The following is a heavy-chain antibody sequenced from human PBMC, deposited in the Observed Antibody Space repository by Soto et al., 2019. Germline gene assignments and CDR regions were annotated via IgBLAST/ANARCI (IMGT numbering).Heavy chain of an antibody. Sequence: QLQLVESGGGVVQPGRSLRLSCAASGFTFSSYAMHWVRQAPGKGLEWVAVISYDGSNKYYADSVKGRFTISRDNSKNTLYLQMNSLRAEDTAVYYCARDQRGWLQHHNHYYYYYGMDVWGQGTTVTVSS. CDR3: ARDQRGWLQHHNHYYYYYGMDV. D-gene: IGHD5-18*01. CDR2: ISYDGSNK. V-gene: IGHV3-30-3*01. J-gene: IGHJ6*02. CDR1: GFTFSSYA.